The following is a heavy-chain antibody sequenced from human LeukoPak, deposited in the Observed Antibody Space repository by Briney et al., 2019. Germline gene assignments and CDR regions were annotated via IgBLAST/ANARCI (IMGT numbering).Heavy chain of an antibody. CDR2: IIPIFGTA. CDR3: ARDQFPARALDP. V-gene: IGHV1-69*01. J-gene: IGHJ5*02. CDR1: GGTFSSYA. Sequence: SVKVSCKASGGTFSSYAISWVRQAPGQGLEWTGGIIPIFGTANYAQKFQGRVTITADESTSIAYMELSSLRSEDTAVYYCARDQFPARALDPWGQGTLVTVSS.